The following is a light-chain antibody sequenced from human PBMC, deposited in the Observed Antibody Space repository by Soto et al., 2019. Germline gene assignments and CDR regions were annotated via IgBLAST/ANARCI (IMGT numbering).Light chain of an antibody. CDR1: SSDVGDYNY. J-gene: IGLJ1*01. CDR2: DVS. V-gene: IGLV2-11*01. CDR3: CSYAGSYSYV. Sequence: QSVLTQPRSVSGSPGQSVTISCTGTSSDVGDYNYVSWYQQHPGKAPKVMIYDVSRRPSGVPDRFSGSKSGNTASLTISGLQAEDEADYHCCSYAGSYSYVFGTGTKLTVL.